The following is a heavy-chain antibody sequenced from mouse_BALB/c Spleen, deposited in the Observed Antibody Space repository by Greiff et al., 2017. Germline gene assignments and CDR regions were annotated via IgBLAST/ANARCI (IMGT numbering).Heavy chain of an antibody. CDR2: IDPSDSET. CDR3: AIAYYRYEGPAGFWFAY. J-gene: IGHJ3*01. Sequence: QVQLQQPGAELVRPGASVKLSCKASGYTFTSYWMNWVKQRPGQGLEWIGMIDPSDSETHYNQMFKDKATLTVDKSSSSAYMQLSSLTSEDSAVYYCAIAYYRYEGPAGFWFAYWGQGTLVTVSA. CDR1: GYTFTSYW. D-gene: IGHD2-14*01. V-gene: IGHV1-61*01.